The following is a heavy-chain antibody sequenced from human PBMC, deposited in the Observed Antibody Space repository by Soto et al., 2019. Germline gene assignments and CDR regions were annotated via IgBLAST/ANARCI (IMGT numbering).Heavy chain of an antibody. Sequence: ASVKVSCKASRYTFTGFYIQWVRQAPGQGLEWMGWINPNSGGTNYAQKFQGRVTMTRDTSISTAYMELSSLRSDDTAVYYCARYYGEYVAYWGQGTLVTVSS. CDR2: INPNSGGT. J-gene: IGHJ4*02. CDR3: ARYYGEYVAY. CDR1: RYTFTGFY. V-gene: IGHV1-2*02. D-gene: IGHD4-17*01.